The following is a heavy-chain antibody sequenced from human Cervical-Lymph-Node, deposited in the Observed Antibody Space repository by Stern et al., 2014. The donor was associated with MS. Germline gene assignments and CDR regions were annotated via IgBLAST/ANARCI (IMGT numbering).Heavy chain of an antibody. J-gene: IGHJ4*02. V-gene: IGHV1-24*01. CDR2: VDPEDGET. D-gene: IGHD6-19*01. CDR3: IATLSGIAVADPFDY. Sequence: MQLVESGAEVKKPGASVKVSCKVSGFTLTDLSIHWVRQAPGKGLEWMGGVDPEDGETIYAQKFQGRVTMTEDTSTDTAYMELSSLRSDDTAMFYCIATLSGIAVADPFDYWGQGTLVTVSS. CDR1: GFTLTDLS.